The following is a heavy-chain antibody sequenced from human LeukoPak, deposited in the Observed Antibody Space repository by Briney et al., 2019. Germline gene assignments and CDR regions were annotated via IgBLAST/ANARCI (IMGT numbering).Heavy chain of an antibody. Sequence: SETLSLTCTVSGGSISSGSYYGSWIRQPGGKGVEWIGRIYSSGSTNYNPSLKSRFTMSVDTSKNQFSLKLSSVTAADTAVYYCARDAQYCGGDCYLNWFDPWGQGTLVTVSS. D-gene: IGHD2-21*02. V-gene: IGHV4-61*02. CDR1: GGSISSGSYY. CDR3: ARDAQYCGGDCYLNWFDP. CDR2: IYSSGST. J-gene: IGHJ5*02.